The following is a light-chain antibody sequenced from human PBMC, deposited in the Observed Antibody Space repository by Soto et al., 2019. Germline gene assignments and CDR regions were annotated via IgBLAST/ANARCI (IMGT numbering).Light chain of an antibody. V-gene: IGKV3-20*01. CDR2: DAS. J-gene: IGKJ1*01. CDR1: QTVRNNY. CDR3: QHYGSSPET. Sequence: EFVLTQSPGTLSLSPGERATLSCRASQTVRNNYLAWYQQKPGQAPRLLIYDASSRATGIPDRFSGGGSGTDLTLTISRLEPEDFAVYYCQHYGSSPETFGQGTKVDIK.